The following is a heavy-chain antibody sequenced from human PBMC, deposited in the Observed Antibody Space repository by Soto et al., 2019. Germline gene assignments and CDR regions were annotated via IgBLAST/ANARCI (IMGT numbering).Heavy chain of an antibody. J-gene: IGHJ4*02. D-gene: IGHD6-13*01. CDR1: GFTFKSFG. Sequence: QVLLVESGGGVVQPGRSLRLSCEASGFTFKSFGFHWVRQAPGKGLEWVAVVSDDGHYKSYADSVKGRFTISRDNSKNTVYVEMSSLRPEDTAIYYCARDLPGRYSSSWLGQLDFWGQGTLVTVSS. CDR2: VSDDGHYK. V-gene: IGHV3-30*03. CDR3: ARDLPGRYSSSWLGQLDF.